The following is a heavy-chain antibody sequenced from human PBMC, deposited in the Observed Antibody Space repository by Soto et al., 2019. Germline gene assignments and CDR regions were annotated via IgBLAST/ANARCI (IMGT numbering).Heavy chain of an antibody. D-gene: IGHD3-22*01. CDR1: GFTFSDYY. CDR2: ISSSSSYT. V-gene: IGHV3-11*06. CDR3: AIEGGDYYDSSGADY. Sequence: QVQLVESGGGLVKPGGSLRLSCAASGFTFSDYYMSWIRQAPGKGLEWVSYISSSSSYTNYADSVKGRFTISRDNAKNSLYLQMNSLRAEDTAVYYCAIEGGDYYDSSGADYWGQGTLVTVSS. J-gene: IGHJ4*02.